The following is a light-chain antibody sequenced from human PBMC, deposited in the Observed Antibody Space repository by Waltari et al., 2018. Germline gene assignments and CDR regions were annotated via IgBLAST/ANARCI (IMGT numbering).Light chain of an antibody. CDR2: GKN. J-gene: IGLJ3*02. Sequence: SSELTQDPAVSVALGQTVRITCQGVSLNSYYASWYQQRAGQAPLLVIYGKNKRPSGIPDRFSGSSLGDTSSLTITAARAEDEADYYCSSRDIRGIQLLFGGGTKLTVL. CDR3: SSRDIRGIQLL. CDR1: SLNSYY. V-gene: IGLV3-19*01.